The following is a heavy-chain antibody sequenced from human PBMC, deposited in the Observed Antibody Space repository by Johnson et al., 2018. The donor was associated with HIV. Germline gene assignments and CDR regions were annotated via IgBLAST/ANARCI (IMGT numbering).Heavy chain of an antibody. Sequence: VQLVESGGGLVKPGGSLRLSCAASGFTFTNAWMSWVRQAPGKGLEWVGRIKSKADGGTTDYAAPVKGRFTISRDDSKNTQYLQMNSLKTEDTAVYYCALEAVRSTDAFDIWGQGTMVIVSS. D-gene: IGHD3-10*01. J-gene: IGHJ3*02. V-gene: IGHV3-15*01. CDR2: IKSKADGGTT. CDR3: ALEAVRSTDAFDI. CDR1: GFTFTNAW.